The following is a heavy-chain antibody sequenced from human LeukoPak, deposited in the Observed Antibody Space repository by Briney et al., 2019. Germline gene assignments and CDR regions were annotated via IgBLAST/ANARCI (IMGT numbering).Heavy chain of an antibody. D-gene: IGHD3-22*01. Sequence: SETLSLTCTVSGGSISSYYWSWIRQPPGKGLEWIGSIYHSGGTNYNPSLKSRVTISVDTSKNQFSLKLRSVTAADTAVYYCARYSSGYYAFFDYWGQGTLVTVSS. V-gene: IGHV4-59*01. J-gene: IGHJ4*02. CDR2: IYHSGGT. CDR3: ARYSSGYYAFFDY. CDR1: GGSISSYY.